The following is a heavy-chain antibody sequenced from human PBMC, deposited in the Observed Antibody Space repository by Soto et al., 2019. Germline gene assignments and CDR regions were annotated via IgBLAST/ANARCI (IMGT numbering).Heavy chain of an antibody. D-gene: IGHD3-10*01. CDR2: IDSGDGTT. V-gene: IGHV3-11*01. Sequence: GESLRLSCTGSGFDFGYYYMSWIRQAPGKGLEWVSYIDSGDGTTYYTDSVKGRFTISRDNAKKTVYLQMSSLRVEDTALYYCVRPYYISSWFPFDRWGQGTLVTVSS. J-gene: IGHJ4*02. CDR3: VRPYYISSWFPFDR. CDR1: GFDFGYYY.